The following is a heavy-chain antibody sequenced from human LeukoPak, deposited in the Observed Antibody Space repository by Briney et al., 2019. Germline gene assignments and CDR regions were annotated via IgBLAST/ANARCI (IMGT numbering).Heavy chain of an antibody. V-gene: IGHV5-51*01. D-gene: IGHD6-13*01. CDR2: IHPGDSDT. J-gene: IGHJ4*02. CDR3: ASSSWKYFDH. Sequence: GESLKISCKGSGYSFTSYWIGWVRQMPGKGLGWMGIIHPGDSDTRYSPSFQGQVIISVGKSISIAYLQWSSLKASDTAMYYCASSSWKYFDHWGQGTLVTVSS. CDR1: GYSFTSYW.